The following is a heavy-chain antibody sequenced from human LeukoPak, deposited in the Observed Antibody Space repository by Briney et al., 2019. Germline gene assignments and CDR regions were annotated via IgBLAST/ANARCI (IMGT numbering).Heavy chain of an antibody. CDR1: VFTFISYW. J-gene: IGHJ5*02. V-gene: IGHV3-7*01. CDR2: IKQDGSEK. D-gene: IGHD2-2*01. CDR3: ARDDCSSISCYHNWFDT. Sequence: GGSLRLSCAASVFTFISYWMSWGRQAPGKGLERVVDIKQDGSEKYYVGSVKGRFTISRDNAKNSLYLQMNSLRAEDTAVYYCARDDCSSISCYHNWFDTWGQGNLVTVSS.